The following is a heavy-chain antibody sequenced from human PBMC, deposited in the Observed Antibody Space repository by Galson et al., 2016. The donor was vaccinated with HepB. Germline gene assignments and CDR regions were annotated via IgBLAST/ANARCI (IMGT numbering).Heavy chain of an antibody. D-gene: IGHD3-16*01. V-gene: IGHV3-23*01. CDR2: IDEGDGST. CDR1: GFTFSNYA. CDR3: GKDRLRGGENT. Sequence: SLRLSCAASGFTFSNYAMTWVRQAPGKGLEWVSSIDEGDGSTYYAASVRGRFSISGDNSKNTLYLQMNRLRAEDTAVYFCGKDRLRGGENTRGQGTLVTGSS. J-gene: IGHJ4*02.